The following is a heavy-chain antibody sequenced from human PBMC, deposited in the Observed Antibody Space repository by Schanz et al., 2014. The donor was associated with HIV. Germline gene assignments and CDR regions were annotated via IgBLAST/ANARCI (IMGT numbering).Heavy chain of an antibody. J-gene: IGHJ4*02. CDR2: ISYDGSNK. CDR3: AKSYDDTSGYYYEPLDY. CDR1: GFTFSSHG. V-gene: IGHV3-30*18. Sequence: QVQLVESGGGVVQPGRSLRLSCAASGFTFSSHGMHWVRQAPGKGLEWVAVISYDGSNKYYADSVKGRFTISRDNSKNTLYLQMNSLRAEDTAVYYCAKSYDDTSGYYYEPLDYWGQGTLVTVSS. D-gene: IGHD3-22*01.